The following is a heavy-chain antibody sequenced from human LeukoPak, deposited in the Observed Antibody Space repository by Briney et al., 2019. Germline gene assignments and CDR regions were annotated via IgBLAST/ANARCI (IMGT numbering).Heavy chain of an antibody. J-gene: IGHJ4*02. Sequence: GGSLRLSCATSGFSFTIHDMNWVRQAPGKGLEWVLTIRGRGIGGTYYADSVKGRFTISRDDSKNTLFLEMNSLRAEDTAVYYCAKDSSTTASTWNDYWGQGTLVTVSS. CDR2: IRGRGIGGT. D-gene: IGHD1-1*01. CDR1: GFSFTIHD. CDR3: AKDSSTTASTWNDY. V-gene: IGHV3-23*01.